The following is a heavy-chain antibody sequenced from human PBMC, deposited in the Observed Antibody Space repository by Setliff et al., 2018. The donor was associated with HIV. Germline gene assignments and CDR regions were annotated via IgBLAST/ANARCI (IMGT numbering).Heavy chain of an antibody. Sequence: SETLSLTCTVSGGSITNHYWSWIRQPPGKGLEWIGNIYHSGTTKSNPSLKSRVAISVDTSKNQFSLKLTSVAAADTAVYYCAGGRPFTYYDYVWGSYRGGFDYWGQGTLVTVSS. D-gene: IGHD3-16*02. CDR2: IYHSGTT. CDR3: AGGRPFTYYDYVWGSYRGGFDY. J-gene: IGHJ4*02. V-gene: IGHV4-59*08. CDR1: GGSITNHY.